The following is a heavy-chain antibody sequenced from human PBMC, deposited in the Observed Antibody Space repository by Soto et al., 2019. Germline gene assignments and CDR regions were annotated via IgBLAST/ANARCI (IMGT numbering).Heavy chain of an antibody. CDR3: ARGRDIAVAGTDFDY. J-gene: IGHJ4*02. CDR1: GGSFSGYY. D-gene: IGHD6-19*01. Sequence: QVQLQQWGAGLLKPSETLSLTCAVYGGSFSGYYWSWIRQPPGKGLEWIGEIKHSGSTNYNPSLKSRVTISVDTSKNQFSLKLSSVTAADTAVYYCARGRDIAVAGTDFDYWGQGTLVTVSS. CDR2: IKHSGST. V-gene: IGHV4-34*01.